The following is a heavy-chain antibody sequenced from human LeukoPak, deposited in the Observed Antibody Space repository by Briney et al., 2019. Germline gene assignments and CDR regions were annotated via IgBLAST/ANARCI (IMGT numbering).Heavy chain of an antibody. CDR1: GFTFSTYS. V-gene: IGHV3-21*01. CDR2: ISSSSDYK. D-gene: IGHD2-15*01. J-gene: IGHJ4*02. CDR3: ARDSSAGSVDY. Sequence: GGSLRLSCVASGFTFSTYSMNWVRQAPGKGLEWVSCISSSSDYKYYADSVKGRFTISRDNAKNSLYLRVNSLRAEDTAVYYCARDSSAGSVDYWGQGTLVTVSS.